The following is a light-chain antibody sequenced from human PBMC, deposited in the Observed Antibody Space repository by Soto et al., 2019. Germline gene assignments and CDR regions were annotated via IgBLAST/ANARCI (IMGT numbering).Light chain of an antibody. J-gene: IGKJ3*01. V-gene: IGKV3-11*01. CDR3: QQSSAWPLA. CDR2: DAS. Sequence: EIVLTQSPATLSLSPGERATLSCRASQSVSSYLAWYQQKPGQAPRLLIYDASNRATGIPARFSGSGSGTDFTLTISSLEPEDFAVYYCQQSSAWPLAFGPGTKVDIK. CDR1: QSVSSY.